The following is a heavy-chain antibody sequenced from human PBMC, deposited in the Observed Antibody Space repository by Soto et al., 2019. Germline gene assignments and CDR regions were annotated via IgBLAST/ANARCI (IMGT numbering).Heavy chain of an antibody. V-gene: IGHV4-59*10. CDR3: ARVRIAARTGAYGMDV. J-gene: IGHJ6*02. CDR2: IYTSGST. Sequence: SETLSLTCAVYGGSFSGYYWSWIRQPAGKGLEWIGRIYTSGSTNYNPSLKSRVTMSVDTSKNQFSLKLSSVTAADTAVYYCARVRIAARTGAYGMDVWGQGTTVTVSS. CDR1: GGSFSGYY. D-gene: IGHD6-6*01.